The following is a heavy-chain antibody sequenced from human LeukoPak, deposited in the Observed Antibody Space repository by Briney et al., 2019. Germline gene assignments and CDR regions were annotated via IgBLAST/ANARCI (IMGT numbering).Heavy chain of an antibody. CDR2: ISYDGSNK. CDR1: GFTFSSYA. D-gene: IGHD6-13*01. CDR3: ARGRAAAGWFDY. V-gene: IGHV3-30-3*01. Sequence: PGGSLRLSCVASGFTFSSYAMHWVRQAPGKGLEWVALISYDGSNKYYADSVKGRFTISRDNSKNTLYLQMNSLRAEDTAVYYCARGRAAAGWFDYWGQGTLVTVSS. J-gene: IGHJ4*02.